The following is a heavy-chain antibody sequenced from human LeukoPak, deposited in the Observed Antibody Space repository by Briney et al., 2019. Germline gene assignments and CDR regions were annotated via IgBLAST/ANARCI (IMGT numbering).Heavy chain of an antibody. J-gene: IGHJ6*04. D-gene: IGHD2-2*01. Sequence: GASVKVSCKASGYTFTSYGISWVRQAPGQGLEWMGWISAYNGNTNYAQKLQDRVTMTTDTSTSTAYMELRSLRSDDTAVYYCARDDIVVVPAAMPWGGLGMDVWGKGTTVTVSS. CDR2: ISAYNGNT. CDR1: GYTFTSYG. V-gene: IGHV1-18*04. CDR3: ARDDIVVVPAAMPWGGLGMDV.